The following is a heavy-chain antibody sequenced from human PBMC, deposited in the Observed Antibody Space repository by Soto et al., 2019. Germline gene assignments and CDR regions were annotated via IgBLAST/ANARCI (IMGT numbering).Heavy chain of an antibody. D-gene: IGHD1-26*01. CDR2: SKNRVNSFTT. Sequence: GGSLRLSCVGSGFSVSDHYMDWVRQAPGRGLEWVGRSKNRVNSFTTEYAASVKGRFTISRDNSNNALYLHLNSLTTEDSAVYYCSRGLGAASGYLYYYELDVWGQGTTVTVSS. CDR3: SRGLGAASGYLYYYELDV. J-gene: IGHJ6*02. V-gene: IGHV3-72*01. CDR1: GFSVSDHY.